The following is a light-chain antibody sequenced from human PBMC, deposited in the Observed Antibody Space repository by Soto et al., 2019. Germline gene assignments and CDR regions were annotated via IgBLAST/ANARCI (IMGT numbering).Light chain of an antibody. Sequence: EIVWTQSPGTLSLSPGERATLSCRASQSVSSNFLAWYRQKPGQAPRLLIYGASSRATGIPDRFSGSGSGTDFSLTISRLEPEDFAVYYCQQYGSSPQTFGQGTKVDIK. CDR2: GAS. CDR3: QQYGSSPQT. V-gene: IGKV3-20*01. J-gene: IGKJ1*01. CDR1: QSVSSNF.